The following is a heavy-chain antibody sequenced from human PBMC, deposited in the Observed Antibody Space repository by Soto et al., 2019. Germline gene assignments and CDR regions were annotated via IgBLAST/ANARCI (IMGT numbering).Heavy chain of an antibody. J-gene: IGHJ6*01. CDR1: GGAISSSNC. Sequence: PSETLSLPCVISGGAISSSNCSSWVRQPPGKGMEWIGEIHHTVSTASNPSLKSRLTISIDMSKNNFSLRLSSVTAADTAVYYCARHNYYSNHYNYGMDVWGQGTAVTVCS. V-gene: IGHV4-4*02. CDR2: IHHTVST. CDR3: ARHNYYSNHYNYGMDV. D-gene: IGHD4-4*01.